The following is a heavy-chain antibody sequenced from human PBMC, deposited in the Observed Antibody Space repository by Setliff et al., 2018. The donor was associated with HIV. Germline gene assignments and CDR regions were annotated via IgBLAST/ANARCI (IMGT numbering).Heavy chain of an antibody. CDR2: IYHTGST. D-gene: IGHD6-13*01. J-gene: IGHJ4*02. CDR1: GNSISSGYY. Sequence: ETLSLTCVVSGNSISSGYYWGWVRQPPGKGLEWIGSIYHTGSTYYNPSLKGRVTISVDTSKNQFSLKLTSLTAADTAVYYCARIDGEAADTNYWGQGTLVTVSS. CDR3: ARIDGEAADTNY. V-gene: IGHV4-38-2*01.